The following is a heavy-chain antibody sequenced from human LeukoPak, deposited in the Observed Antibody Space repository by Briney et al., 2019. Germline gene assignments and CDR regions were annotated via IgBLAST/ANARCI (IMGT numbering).Heavy chain of an antibody. CDR2: ISYDGSNK. V-gene: IGHV3-30*18. CDR1: GFTFSSYG. J-gene: IGHJ6*02. Sequence: GGSLRLSCAASGFTFSSYGMHCVRQAPGKGLEWVAVISYDGSNKYYADSVKGRFTISRDNSKNTLYLQMNSLRAEDTAVYYCAKDRIAPIFGESYYYYGMDVWGQGTTVTVSS. D-gene: IGHD3-3*01. CDR3: AKDRIAPIFGESYYYYGMDV.